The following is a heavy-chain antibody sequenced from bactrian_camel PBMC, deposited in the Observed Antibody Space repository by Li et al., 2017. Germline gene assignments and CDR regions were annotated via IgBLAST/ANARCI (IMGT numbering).Heavy chain of an antibody. V-gene: IGHV3S67*01. D-gene: IGHD6*01. CDR2: VDDDGST. J-gene: IGHJ4*01. CDR1: GHTYTTYC. CDR3: AEGRGSRGEHCYSLNY. Sequence: DVQLVESGGGSVQAGGSLRLSCAESGHTYTTYCRGWFRQAPGKEREGVAEVDDDGSTTYVDSVKGRFTISQDNAKNTVYLQMNNLQPEDTATYYCAEGRGSRGEHCYSLNYWGQGTQVTVS.